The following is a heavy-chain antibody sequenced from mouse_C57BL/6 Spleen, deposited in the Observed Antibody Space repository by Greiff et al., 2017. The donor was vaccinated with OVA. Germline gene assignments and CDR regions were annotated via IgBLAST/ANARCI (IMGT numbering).Heavy chain of an antibody. J-gene: IGHJ4*01. CDR3: ARRYTWAYYSNTGAMDY. CDR2: IWSGGST. Sequence: VKLVESGPGLVQPSQSLSITCPVSGFSLTSYGVHWVRQSPGKGLEWLGVIWSGGSTDYNAAFISRLSISKDNSKSQVFFKMNSLQADDTAIYYCARRYTWAYYSNTGAMDYWGQGTSVTVSS. V-gene: IGHV2-2*01. CDR1: GFSLTSYG. D-gene: IGHD2-5*01.